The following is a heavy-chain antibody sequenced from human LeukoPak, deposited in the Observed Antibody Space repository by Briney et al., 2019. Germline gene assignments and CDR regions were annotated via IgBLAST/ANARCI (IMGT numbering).Heavy chain of an antibody. Sequence: PGGSLRLSCAASGFTVSSNYMSWVRQAPGKGLEWVSVIYSGGSTYYADSVKGRFTISRDNSKNTLYLQMNSLRAEDTAVYYCAKDMDCSSTSCYYYYGMDVWGQGTTVTVSS. V-gene: IGHV3-53*01. CDR2: IYSGGST. CDR3: AKDMDCSSTSCYYYYGMDV. CDR1: GFTVSSNY. D-gene: IGHD2-2*01. J-gene: IGHJ6*02.